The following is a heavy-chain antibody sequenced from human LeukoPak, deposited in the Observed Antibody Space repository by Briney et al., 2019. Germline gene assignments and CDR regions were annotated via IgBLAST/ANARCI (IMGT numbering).Heavy chain of an antibody. CDR2: IYNSGST. Sequence: SETLSLTCAVSGGSISDYYWTWIRQPPGKELEWIGYIYNSGSTDYNPSLKSRVTISVDMSKYQFSLKLSSVTAADTAVYYCARHVVATHYFDYWGQGTLVTVSS. V-gene: IGHV4-59*08. D-gene: IGHD5-12*01. J-gene: IGHJ4*02. CDR1: GGSISDYY. CDR3: ARHVVATHYFDY.